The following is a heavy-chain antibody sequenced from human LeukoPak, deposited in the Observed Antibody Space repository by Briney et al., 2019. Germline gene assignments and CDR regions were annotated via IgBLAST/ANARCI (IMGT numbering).Heavy chain of an antibody. CDR2: IKQDGSEK. Sequence: PGGSLRLSCAASRFTFSSYWMHWVRQAPGKGLEWVANIKQDGSEKYYVDSVKGRFTISRDNAKNSLYLQMNSLRAEDTAVYYCARVRYSYGWAFDYWGQGTLVTVSS. V-gene: IGHV3-7*01. D-gene: IGHD5-18*01. CDR3: ARVRYSYGWAFDY. CDR1: RFTFSSYW. J-gene: IGHJ4*02.